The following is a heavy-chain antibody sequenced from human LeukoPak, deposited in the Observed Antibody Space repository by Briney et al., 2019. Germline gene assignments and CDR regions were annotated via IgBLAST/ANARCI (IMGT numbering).Heavy chain of an antibody. Sequence: EGSLRLSCAASGFTFDDYGMSWVRQAPGKGLEWVSGINWNGGSTGYADSVKGRFTISRDNAKNSLYLQMNSLRAEDTALYYCARDPRARSIAGYYDSSGYYFDYWGQGTLVTVSS. CDR2: INWNGGST. D-gene: IGHD3-22*01. V-gene: IGHV3-20*04. CDR1: GFTFDDYG. J-gene: IGHJ4*02. CDR3: ARDPRARSIAGYYDSSGYYFDY.